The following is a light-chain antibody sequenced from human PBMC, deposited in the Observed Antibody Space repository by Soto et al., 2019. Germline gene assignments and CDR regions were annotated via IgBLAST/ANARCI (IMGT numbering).Light chain of an antibody. V-gene: IGKV3-11*01. J-gene: IGKJ3*01. CDR2: DAS. CDR3: QQRSNWPPRIT. CDR1: QSVSSS. Sequence: EIVLTQSPATLSLSPVERATLSCRASQSVSSSLAWYQQKPGQAPRLLIYDASNRATGIPARFSGSGSGTDFTLTISSLEPEDFAVYYCQQRSNWPPRITFGPGTKVDIK.